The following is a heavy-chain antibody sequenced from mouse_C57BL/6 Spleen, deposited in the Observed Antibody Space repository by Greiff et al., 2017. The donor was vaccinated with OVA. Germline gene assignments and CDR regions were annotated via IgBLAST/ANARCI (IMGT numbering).Heavy chain of an antibody. Sequence: VQGVESGPGLVAPSQSLSITCTVSGFSLTSYAISWVRQPPGKGLEWLGVIWTGGGTNYNSALKSRLSISKDNSKSQVFLKMNSLQTDDTARYYCARNQATMVTSYAMDYWGQGTSVTVSS. CDR3: ARNQATMVTSYAMDY. J-gene: IGHJ4*01. CDR1: GFSLTSYA. V-gene: IGHV2-9-1*01. CDR2: IWTGGGT. D-gene: IGHD2-2*01.